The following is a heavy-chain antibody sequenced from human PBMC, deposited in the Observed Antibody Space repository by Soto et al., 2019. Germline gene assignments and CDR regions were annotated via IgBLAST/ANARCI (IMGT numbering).Heavy chain of an antibody. V-gene: IGHV1-18*01. D-gene: IGHD3-10*01. CDR3: ALYGWGTMVRGLMDF. J-gene: IGHJ6*04. Sequence: GASVKVSCKASGYTFTSYGISWVRQAPGQGLEWMGWISAYNGNTNYAQKLQGRVTMTTDTSTSTAYMELRSLRSDDTAVYYCALYGWGTMVRGLMDFWGKGTTVPVSS. CDR2: ISAYNGNT. CDR1: GYTFTSYG.